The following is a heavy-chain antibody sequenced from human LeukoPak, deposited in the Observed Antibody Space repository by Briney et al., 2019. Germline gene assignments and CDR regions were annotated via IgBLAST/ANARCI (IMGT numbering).Heavy chain of an antibody. J-gene: IGHJ5*02. V-gene: IGHV3-48*01. Sequence: GGSLRLSCAASGFTFSSYSMNWVRQAPGKGLEWVSYISSSSSTIYYADSVKGRFTISRDNAKNSLYLQMNSLRAEDTAVYYCARDIAAGNNWFDPWGQGTLVTVSS. D-gene: IGHD6-13*01. CDR1: GFTFSSYS. CDR3: ARDIAAGNNWFDP. CDR2: ISSSSSTI.